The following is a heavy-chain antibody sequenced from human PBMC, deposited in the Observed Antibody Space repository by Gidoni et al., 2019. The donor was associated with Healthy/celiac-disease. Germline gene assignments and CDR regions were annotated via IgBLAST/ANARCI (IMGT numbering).Heavy chain of an antibody. CDR3: ARGLPGDPVTITRYYFDY. V-gene: IGHV4-34*01. Sequence: QVQLQQWGAGLLKPSETLSLTCAVYGGSFSGYYWSWIRQPPGKGLEWIGEINHSGSTNYNPSLKSRVTISVDTSKNQFSLKLSSVTAADTAVYYCARGLPGDPVTITRYYFDYWGQGTLVTVSS. CDR2: INHSGST. CDR1: GGSFSGYY. D-gene: IGHD4-17*01. J-gene: IGHJ4*02.